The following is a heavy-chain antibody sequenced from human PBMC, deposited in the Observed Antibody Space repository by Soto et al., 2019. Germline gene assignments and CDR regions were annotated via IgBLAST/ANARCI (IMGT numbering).Heavy chain of an antibody. D-gene: IGHD1-26*01. CDR1: GYTFTSYG. J-gene: IGHJ4*02. CDR2: ISSYNGNT. CDR3: ARDASVGLNDY. V-gene: IGHV1-18*01. Sequence: ASGKVSCKASGYTFTSYGISWVRQAPGQGLEWMGWISSYNGNTKYAQKLQGRVTMTTDTSTSTAYMELRSLRSDDTAVYYCARDASVGLNDYWGQGTLVTVSS.